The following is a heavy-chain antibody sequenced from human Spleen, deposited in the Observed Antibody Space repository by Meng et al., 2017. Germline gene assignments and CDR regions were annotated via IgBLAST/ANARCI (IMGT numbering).Heavy chain of an antibody. CDR2: ISYDGGGK. D-gene: IGHD3-3*01. V-gene: IGHV3-30*07. CDR1: GFTFSSYA. Sequence: GESLKISCAASGFTFSSYAMSWVRQAPGKGLEWLAVISYDGGGKHYGDSVEGRFTISRDNSRNTLNLQMNSLRAEDTAVYYCARDLESHGFWSDYSKFGYWGQGTLVISSS. CDR3: ARDLESHGFWSDYSKFGY. J-gene: IGHJ4*02.